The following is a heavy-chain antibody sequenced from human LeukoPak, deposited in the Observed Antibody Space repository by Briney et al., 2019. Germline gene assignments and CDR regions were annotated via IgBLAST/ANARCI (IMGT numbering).Heavy chain of an antibody. J-gene: IGHJ4*02. V-gene: IGHV3-23*01. CDR3: AKDWKPDGVWDVDY. Sequence: GGSLRLSCAASGFTFSSFAMSWVRQAPGKGLEWVSGIYGSGDGRTFYSESVKGRFTISRDDSNNMLFLYMDNLRAEDTALYYCAKDWKPDGVWDVDYWGPGTLVTVSS. CDR1: GFTFSSFA. D-gene: IGHD4-17*01. CDR2: IYGSGDGRT.